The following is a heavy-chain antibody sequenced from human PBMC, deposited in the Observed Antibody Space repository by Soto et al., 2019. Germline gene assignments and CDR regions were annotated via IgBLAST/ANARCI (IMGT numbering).Heavy chain of an antibody. CDR3: AREVTADAFDI. V-gene: IGHV3-48*03. CDR2: ISRSGGSI. D-gene: IGHD2-21*02. J-gene: IGHJ3*02. CDR1: GFTFSSYD. Sequence: GGSLRLSGADSGFTFSSYDMNWFRQAPGTGPEWLSYISRSGGSISYADSVKGRFTISRDNAKNSLYLQMNSLRAEDTAVYYCAREVTADAFDIWGQGTMVTVSS.